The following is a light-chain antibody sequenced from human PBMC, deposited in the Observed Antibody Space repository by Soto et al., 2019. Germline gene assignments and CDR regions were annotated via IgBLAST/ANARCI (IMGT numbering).Light chain of an antibody. CDR1: SSDVGGYNY. J-gene: IGLJ1*01. CDR3: TSYTSSRTPYV. V-gene: IGLV2-14*01. Sequence: QSALTRPASVSGSPGQSITISCTGTSSDVGGYNYVSWYQQNPGKAPKLMIYDVSNRPSGVSNRFSGSKSGNTASLTISGLQADDEADYYCTSYTSSRTPYVFGGGTKVTVL. CDR2: DVS.